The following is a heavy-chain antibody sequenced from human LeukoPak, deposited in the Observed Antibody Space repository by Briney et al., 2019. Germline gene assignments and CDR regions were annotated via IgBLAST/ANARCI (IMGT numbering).Heavy chain of an antibody. CDR2: INHTGST. V-gene: IGHV4-34*01. CDR1: GGSFSGYY. J-gene: IGHJ4*02. Sequence: SETLSLTCAVYGGSFSGYYWSWIRQPPGKGLEWIGEINHTGSTNYNPSLKSRVTISVDTSKNQFSLKLSSVTAADTAVYYCARGRGIPESTTDYYDSSGPPYYFDYWGRGTLVTVSS. D-gene: IGHD3-22*01. CDR3: ARGRGIPESTTDYYDSSGPPYYFDY.